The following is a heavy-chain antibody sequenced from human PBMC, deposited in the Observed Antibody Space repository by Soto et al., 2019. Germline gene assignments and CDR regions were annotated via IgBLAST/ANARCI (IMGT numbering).Heavy chain of an antibody. J-gene: IGHJ4*02. CDR3: ARLQGIAVAGTE. CDR2: IYYSGST. D-gene: IGHD6-19*01. Sequence: QLQLQESGPGLVKPSETLSLTCTVSGGSISSSSYYWGWIRQPPGKGLEWIGSIYYSGSTYYNPSLKILATIPVDTSKNQFSLKLSSVTAADTAVYYCARLQGIAVAGTEWGQGTLVTVSS. V-gene: IGHV4-39*01. CDR1: GGSISSSSYY.